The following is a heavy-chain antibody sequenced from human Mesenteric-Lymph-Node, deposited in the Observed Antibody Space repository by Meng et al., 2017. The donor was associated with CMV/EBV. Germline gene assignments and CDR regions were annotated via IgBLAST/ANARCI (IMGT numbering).Heavy chain of an antibody. CDR1: GFTFSSYS. J-gene: IGHJ4*02. V-gene: IGHV3-21*01. CDR2: ISSSSSYI. CDR3: ARDLSSSWLSDY. D-gene: IGHD6-13*01. Sequence: GGSLRLSCAASGFTFSSYSMNWVRQAPGKGLEWVSSISSSSSYIYYADSVKGRLTISRDNAKNSLYLQMNSLRAEDTAVYYCARDLSSSWLSDYWGQGTLVTVSS.